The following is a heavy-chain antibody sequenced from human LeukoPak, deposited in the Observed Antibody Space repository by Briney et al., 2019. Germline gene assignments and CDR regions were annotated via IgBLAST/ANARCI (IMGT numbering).Heavy chain of an antibody. D-gene: IGHD3-22*01. J-gene: IGHJ4*02. V-gene: IGHV3-7*03. Sequence: GGSLRLSCTASGFTFSSYWMSWVRQAPGKGLEWVANIKQDGSEKYYVDSVKGRFTISRDNAKNSLYLQMNSLRAEDTAVYYCARGYYYDSSGYYYWGQGTLVTVSS. CDR1: GFTFSSYW. CDR3: ARGYYYDSSGYYY. CDR2: IKQDGSEK.